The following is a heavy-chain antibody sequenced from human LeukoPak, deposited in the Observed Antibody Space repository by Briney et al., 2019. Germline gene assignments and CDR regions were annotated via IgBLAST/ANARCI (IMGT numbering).Heavy chain of an antibody. J-gene: IGHJ4*02. CDR2: ISSSSSTI. Sequence: PGGSLRLSCAASGFTFSSYSMNWVRQAPGKGLEWVSYISSSSSTIYYADSVKGRFTISRDNSKNTLYLQMNSLRAEDTAVYYCAKGSSVVVSRFDYWGQGTLVTVSS. V-gene: IGHV3-48*01. CDR3: AKGSSVVVSRFDY. D-gene: IGHD2-21*01. CDR1: GFTFSSYS.